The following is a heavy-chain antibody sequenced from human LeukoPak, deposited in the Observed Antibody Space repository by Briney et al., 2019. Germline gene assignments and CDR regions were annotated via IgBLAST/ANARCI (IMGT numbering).Heavy chain of an antibody. Sequence: LSGESLRLSCSASGFTFSTYSMNWVRQAPGKGLEWISFISSSSSTMYYADSVKGRFTISRDNSKNSLDLQMNSLTAEDTAVYYCTRDWTFWGQGTLVTVSS. D-gene: IGHD3/OR15-3a*01. CDR1: GFTFSTYS. CDR3: TRDWTF. V-gene: IGHV3-48*04. J-gene: IGHJ4*02. CDR2: ISSSSSTM.